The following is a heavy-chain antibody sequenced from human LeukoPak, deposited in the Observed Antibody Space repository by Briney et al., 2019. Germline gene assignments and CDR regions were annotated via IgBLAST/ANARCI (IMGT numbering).Heavy chain of an antibody. D-gene: IGHD3-10*01. CDR1: GGSISSYY. V-gene: IGHV4-59*12. CDR3: ARGKRPDMVRGAKLDY. J-gene: IGHJ4*02. Sequence: SETLSLTCTVSGGSISSYYWSWIRQPPGKGLEWIGYIYYSGSTNYNPSLKSRVTISVDTSKNQFSLKLSSVTAADTAVYYCARGKRPDMVRGAKLDYWGQGTLVTVSS. CDR2: IYYSGST.